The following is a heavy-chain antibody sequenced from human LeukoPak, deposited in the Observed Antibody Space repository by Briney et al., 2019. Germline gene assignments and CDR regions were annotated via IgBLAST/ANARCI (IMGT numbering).Heavy chain of an antibody. CDR2: ISSSSSYT. J-gene: IGHJ4*02. CDR1: GFTFSDYY. Sequence: GGSLRLSCAASGFTFSDYYMSWIRQAPGKGLEWVSYISSSSSYTNYADSVKGRFAISRDNAKNSLYLQMYSLRAEDTAVYYCAGTYGSGSYPNYWGQGTLVTVSS. V-gene: IGHV3-11*06. D-gene: IGHD3-10*01. CDR3: AGTYGSGSYPNY.